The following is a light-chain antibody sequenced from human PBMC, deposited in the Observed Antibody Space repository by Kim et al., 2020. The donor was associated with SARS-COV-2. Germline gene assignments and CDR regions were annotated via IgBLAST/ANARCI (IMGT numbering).Light chain of an antibody. J-gene: IGKJ1*01. CDR1: KSVSSR. CDR3: QQYSSYST. V-gene: IGKV1-5*01. Sequence: DIQMTQSPSTLSASVGDRVTITCRASKSVSSRLAWYQQKPGKAPELLIYAASTLERGVPSRFSGTGSGTEFTLTISSLHSDDLGTYYCQQYSSYSTFGQGTKVDIK. CDR2: AAS.